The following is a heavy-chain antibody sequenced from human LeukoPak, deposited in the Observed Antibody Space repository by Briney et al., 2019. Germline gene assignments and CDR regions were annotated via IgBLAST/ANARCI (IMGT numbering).Heavy chain of an antibody. D-gene: IGHD5-18*01. J-gene: IGHJ3*02. Sequence: ASVKVSCKPSGYTLSDYSIHWVRLAPGQGLEWMGLMKLNSGVTNSAQKFQGRLTMTRDTSISTAYMEMSRLKYDDTAVYYCAILTRRAVDTPHVFDIWGQGTMVIVSS. CDR1: GYTLSDYS. V-gene: IGHV1-2*02. CDR2: MKLNSGVT. CDR3: AILTRRAVDTPHVFDI.